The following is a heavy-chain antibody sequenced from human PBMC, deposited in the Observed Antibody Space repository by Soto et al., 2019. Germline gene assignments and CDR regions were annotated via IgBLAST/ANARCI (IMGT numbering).Heavy chain of an antibody. CDR1: GFTFDVYA. J-gene: IGHJ6*02. Sequence: PVGSLRLSCAASGFTFDVYAMHWVRQAPGKGLEWVSGISWNSGNKGYADSVKGRFTISRDNAKNFLYLEMNSLRAEDTALYYCAKEAGLVRFFDWLSNGLDVWGQGTAVTVSS. CDR3: AKEAGLVRFFDWLSNGLDV. CDR2: ISWNSGNK. V-gene: IGHV3-9*01. D-gene: IGHD3-9*01.